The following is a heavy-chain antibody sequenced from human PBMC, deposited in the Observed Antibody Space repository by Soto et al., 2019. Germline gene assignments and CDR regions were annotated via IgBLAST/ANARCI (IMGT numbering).Heavy chain of an antibody. V-gene: IGHV3-72*01. D-gene: IGHD1-7*01. J-gene: IGHJ4*02. CDR1: GFTFSDHY. CDR3: ARVRNYYFDY. CDR2: IRNKANSYTT. Sequence: EVQLVESGGGLVQPGGSLRLSCAASGFTFSDHYMDWVRQAPGKGLEWVGRIRNKANSYTTEYAASVKGRFTISRDDSKTLLYLQMNSLKTEDTAVYYCARVRNYYFDYWGQGTLVTVSS.